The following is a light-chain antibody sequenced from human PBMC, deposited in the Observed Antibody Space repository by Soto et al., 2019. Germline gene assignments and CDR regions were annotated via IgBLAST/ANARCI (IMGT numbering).Light chain of an antibody. V-gene: IGKV1-5*01. CDR3: QQYDSYSPWT. Sequence: DIQMTQSPSTLSASVGDRVTITCRASQSISSWLAWYQQKPGKAHKLLIYDASSLESGVPSRFSGSGSVTEFTLFISSLQPDDFATYYCQQYDSYSPWTFGQGTKVDIK. CDR2: DAS. CDR1: QSISSW. J-gene: IGKJ1*01.